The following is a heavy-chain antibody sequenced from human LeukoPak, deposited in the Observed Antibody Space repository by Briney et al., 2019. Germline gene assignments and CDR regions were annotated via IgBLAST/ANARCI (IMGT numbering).Heavy chain of an antibody. CDR1: GGSISSGSYY. D-gene: IGHD3-10*01. Sequence: SQTLSLTCTVSGGSISSGSYYWSWIRQPAGKGLEWIGRIYTSGSTNYNPSLKSRVTISVDTSKNQFSLKLSSVTAADTAVYYCARDRGTYYYGLGSYYSFDPWGQGTLVTVSS. J-gene: IGHJ5*02. CDR3: ARDRGTYYYGLGSYYSFDP. CDR2: IYTSGST. V-gene: IGHV4-61*02.